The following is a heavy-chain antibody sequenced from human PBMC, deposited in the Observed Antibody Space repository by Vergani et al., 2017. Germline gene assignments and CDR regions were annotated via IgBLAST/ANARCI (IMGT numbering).Heavy chain of an antibody. D-gene: IGHD1-1*01. CDR2: IYPADSDT. CDR3: AKHTTYTDS. Sequence: EVELVQSGPEMRKPGESLKISCKGSEYSFGNYWIGWVRQMPGKGLEWMGIIYPADSDTSYSPVFQGQVTITADKSISTAFLQWDSLKASDTALYYCAKHTTYTDSWGQGTLVTVSS. CDR1: EYSFGNYW. J-gene: IGHJ4*02. V-gene: IGHV5-51*06.